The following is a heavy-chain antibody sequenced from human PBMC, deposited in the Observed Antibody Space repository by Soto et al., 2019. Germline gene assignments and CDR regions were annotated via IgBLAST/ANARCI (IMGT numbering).Heavy chain of an antibody. CDR2: IYYSGST. J-gene: IGHJ6*03. CDR3: ATRAADYDFWSGYYSYYYYMDV. Sequence: SETLSLTCTVSGGSISSYYWSWIRQPPGKGLEWIGYIYYSGSTNYNPSLKSRVTISVDTSKNQFSLKLSSVTAADTAVYYCATRAADYDFWSGYYSYYYYMDVWGKGTTVTVAS. D-gene: IGHD3-3*01. V-gene: IGHV4-59*08. CDR1: GGSISSYY.